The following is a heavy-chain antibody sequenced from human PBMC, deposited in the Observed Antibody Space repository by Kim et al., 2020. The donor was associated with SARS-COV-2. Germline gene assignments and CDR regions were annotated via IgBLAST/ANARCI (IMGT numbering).Heavy chain of an antibody. D-gene: IGHD2-21*02. V-gene: IGHV1-2*02. CDR1: GYTFTGYY. CDR3: ARDRRVVVVTAISNWFDP. J-gene: IGHJ5*02. CDR2: INPNSGGT. Sequence: ASVKVSCKASGYTFTGYYMHWVRQAPGQGLEWMGWINPNSGGTNYAQKFQGRVTMTRDTSISTAYMELSRLRSDDTAVYYCARDRRVVVVTAISNWFDPWGQGTLVTVSS.